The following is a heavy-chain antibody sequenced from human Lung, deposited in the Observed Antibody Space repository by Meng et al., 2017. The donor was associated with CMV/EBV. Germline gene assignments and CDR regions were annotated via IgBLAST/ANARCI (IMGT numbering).Heavy chain of an antibody. D-gene: IGHD2-2*01. Sequence: SXXNSXKASSGSFSSCAISGVRQAPGQGLVWLGGIIPIFGTANYAQKFQGRVTITTDESTSTAYMELSSLRSEDTAVYYCARGKDIVVVPAAYTFDYWGQGXLVTVSS. CDR3: ARGKDIVVVPAAYTFDY. CDR1: SGSFSSCA. J-gene: IGHJ4*02. V-gene: IGHV1-69*05. CDR2: IIPIFGTA.